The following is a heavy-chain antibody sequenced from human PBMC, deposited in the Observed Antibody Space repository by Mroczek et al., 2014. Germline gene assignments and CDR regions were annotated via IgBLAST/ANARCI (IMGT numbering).Heavy chain of an antibody. CDR2: IYYSGST. Sequence: QVQLQESGPGLVKPSETLSLTCTVSGGSISSSSYYWGWIRQPPGKGLEWIGSIYYSGSTYYNPSLKSRVTISVDTSKNQFSLKLSSVTAADTAVYYCARHSLVRAPGYFDYWGQGTLVTVSS. CDR3: ARHSLVRAPGYFDY. D-gene: IGHD6-13*01. V-gene: IGHV4-39*01. CDR1: GGSISSSSYY. J-gene: IGHJ4*02.